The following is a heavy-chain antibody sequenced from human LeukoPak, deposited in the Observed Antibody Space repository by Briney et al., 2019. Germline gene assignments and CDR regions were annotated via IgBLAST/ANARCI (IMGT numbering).Heavy chain of an antibody. Sequence: GGSLRLSCAASGFTFSSYAMSWVRQAPGKGLEWVSAISGSGGSTYYADSVKGRFTISRDNPKNTLYLQMNSLRAEDTAVYYCANEQQLVYYFDYWGQGTLVTVSS. CDR3: ANEQQLVYYFDY. V-gene: IGHV3-23*01. J-gene: IGHJ4*02. CDR1: GFTFSSYA. D-gene: IGHD6-13*01. CDR2: ISGSGGST.